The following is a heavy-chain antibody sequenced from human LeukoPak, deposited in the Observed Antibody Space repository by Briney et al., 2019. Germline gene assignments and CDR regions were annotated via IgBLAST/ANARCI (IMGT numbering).Heavy chain of an antibody. J-gene: IGHJ3*02. V-gene: IGHV3-33*01. CDR2: IWFDGSIK. CDR1: GFTFSTYG. Sequence: GGSLRLSCAASGFTFSTYGMHWVRQAPGKGLEWVAVIWFDGSIKYYADSVKGRFTISRDNSKNTLYLQMNSLRAEDTAVYYCARAVGPFDIWGQGTIVIVSS. CDR3: ARAVGPFDI.